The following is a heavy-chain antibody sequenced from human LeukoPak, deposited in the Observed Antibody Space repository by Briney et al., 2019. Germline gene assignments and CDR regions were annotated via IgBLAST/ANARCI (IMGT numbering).Heavy chain of an antibody. D-gene: IGHD1-26*01. CDR1: GGSISSGSYY. CDR3: ARQGYSGRYYNLDY. V-gene: IGHV4-61*02. Sequence: SQTLSLTCTVSGGSISSGSYYWSWIRQPAGKGLEWIGRIYTSGSTNYNPSLKSRVTISVDTSKNQFSLKLSSVTAADTAVYYCARQGYSGRYYNLDYWGQGTLVTVSS. J-gene: IGHJ4*02. CDR2: IYTSGST.